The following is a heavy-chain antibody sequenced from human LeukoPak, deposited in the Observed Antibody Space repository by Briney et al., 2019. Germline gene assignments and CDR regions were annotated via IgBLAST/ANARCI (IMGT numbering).Heavy chain of an antibody. J-gene: IGHJ3*02. V-gene: IGHV4-38-2*02. CDR2: IYHSGST. D-gene: IGHD3-10*01. CDR1: GYSISSGYY. CDR3: ARDRDYYGI. Sequence: SETLSLTCTVSGYSISSGYYWGWIRQPPGKGLEWIGSIYHSGSTYYNPSLKSRVTISVDTSKNQFSLKLSSVTAADTAVYYCARDRDYYGIWGQGTMVTVSS.